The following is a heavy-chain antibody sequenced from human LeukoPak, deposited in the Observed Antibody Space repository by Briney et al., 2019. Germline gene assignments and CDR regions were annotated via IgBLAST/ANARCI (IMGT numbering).Heavy chain of an antibody. J-gene: IGHJ4*02. CDR3: VKDLTGTWSFDY. D-gene: IGHD3-9*01. CDR2: IGPNGAST. CDR1: GFTFSNHF. V-gene: IGHV3-64D*06. Sequence: GESLRLSCSTSGFTFSNHFMHWVRQAPGKGLEYVSSIGPNGASTLYADSVKGRFTISRDNSKNALYLQLTSLRLEDTALYYCVKDLTGTWSFDYWGQGTLVTVSS.